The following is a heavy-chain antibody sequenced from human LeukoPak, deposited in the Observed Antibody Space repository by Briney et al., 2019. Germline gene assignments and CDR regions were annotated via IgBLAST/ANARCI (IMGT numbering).Heavy chain of an antibody. CDR2: MNPNSGNT. V-gene: IGHV1-8*01. D-gene: IGHD1-1*01. J-gene: IGHJ3*02. CDR1: GYTFTSYD. Sequence: ASVKVSCKASGYTFTSYDINWVRQATGQGLEWMGWMNPNSGNTGYAQKFQGRVTMTRNTSINTAYMELSSLRSEDTAVYYCARGGGGGTTGTMTYDIWGQGTMVTVSS. CDR3: ARGGGGGTTGTMTYDI.